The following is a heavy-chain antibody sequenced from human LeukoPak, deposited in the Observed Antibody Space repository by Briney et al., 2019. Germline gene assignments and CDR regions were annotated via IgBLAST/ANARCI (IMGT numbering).Heavy chain of an antibody. CDR3: ARDDFEYSVHYGMDV. CDR2: IYYSGST. Sequence: SETLSLTCTVSGGSISSDYWSWIRQPPGKGLEWIGYIYYSGSTDYNPSLKSRVSISVDTSKNQFSLKLSSVTAADTAVYYCARDDFEYSVHYGMDVWGQGTTVTVSS. J-gene: IGHJ6*02. D-gene: IGHD3-9*01. CDR1: GGSISSDY. V-gene: IGHV4-59*01.